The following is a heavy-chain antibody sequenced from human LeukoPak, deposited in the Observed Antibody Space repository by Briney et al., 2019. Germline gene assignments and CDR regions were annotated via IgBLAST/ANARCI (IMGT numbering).Heavy chain of an antibody. J-gene: IGHJ4*02. V-gene: IGHV1-18*01. CDR1: AYTFTSYG. Sequence: ASVKVSCKASAYTFTSYGISWVRQAPGQGLEWMGWISAYNGNTNYAQKLQGRVTMTTDTSTSTAYMELRSLRSDDTAVYYCARSFAPGVAAAGVYYWGQGTPVTVSS. CDR2: ISAYNGNT. D-gene: IGHD6-13*01. CDR3: ARSFAPGVAAAGVYY.